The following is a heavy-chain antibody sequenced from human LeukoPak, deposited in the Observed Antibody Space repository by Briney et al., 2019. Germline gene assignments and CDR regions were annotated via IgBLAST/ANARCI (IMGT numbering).Heavy chain of an antibody. J-gene: IGHJ4*02. CDR2: TYYRSKWYN. Sequence: SQTLSLTCAISGDSVSSNTAAWNWIRQSPSRGLEWLGRTYYRSKWYNDYALSVKSRITINPDTSKNQFSLKLSSVTAADTAVYYCARGPEFLYYYDSSGSYYFDYWGQGTLVTVSS. CDR1: GDSVSSNTAA. D-gene: IGHD3-22*01. V-gene: IGHV6-1*01. CDR3: ARGPEFLYYYDSSGSYYFDY.